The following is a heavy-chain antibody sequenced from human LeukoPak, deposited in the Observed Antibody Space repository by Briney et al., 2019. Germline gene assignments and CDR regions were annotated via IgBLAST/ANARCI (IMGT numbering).Heavy chain of an antibody. CDR1: GFPFSSYW. CDR2: ISGDGSTT. V-gene: IGHV3-74*01. J-gene: IGHJ4*02. CDR3: ARSQFDY. Sequence: PGGSLRLSCGTSGFPFSSYWMLWVRQAPGKGLEWVSRISGDGSTTTYAASVKGRFTISRNNTDNILYLEMSNLRVEDTAIYYCARSQFDYWGQGILVTVSS.